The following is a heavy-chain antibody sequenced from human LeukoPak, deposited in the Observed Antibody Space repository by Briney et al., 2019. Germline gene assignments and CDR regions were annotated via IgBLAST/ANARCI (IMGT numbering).Heavy chain of an antibody. D-gene: IGHD2-21*01. V-gene: IGHV3-48*03. Sequence: GGSLRLSCAASGFTFSNFEMNWVRQTPGKGLVWVSYVDVGGTSTTYADSVKGRFTISRDNAKNSLYLQMNSLRAEDTAVYYCARGGCCGYCDNAFDIWGQGTMVTVSS. CDR2: VDVGGTST. J-gene: IGHJ3*02. CDR3: ARGGCCGYCDNAFDI. CDR1: GFTFSNFE.